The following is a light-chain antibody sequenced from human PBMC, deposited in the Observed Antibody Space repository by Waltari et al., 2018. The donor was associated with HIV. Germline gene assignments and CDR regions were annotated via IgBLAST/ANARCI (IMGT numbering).Light chain of an antibody. CDR2: EVT. Sequence: QSALTQPPSASGSPGPSVTLSCPGTNRDIGTYDYVSWYQQHPGKAPKLVISEVTKRPSGVSDRFSGSKSGNTAFLTVSGLQAEDEADYYCSSFANRDGFYVLFGGGTRLTVL. V-gene: IGLV2-8*01. J-gene: IGLJ2*01. CDR1: NRDIGTYDY. CDR3: SSFANRDGFYVL.